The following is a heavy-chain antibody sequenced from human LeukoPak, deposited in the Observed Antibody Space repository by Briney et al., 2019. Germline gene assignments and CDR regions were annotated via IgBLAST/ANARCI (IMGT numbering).Heavy chain of an antibody. Sequence: GGSLRLSCAASGFTFSTYSMNWVRQAPGKGLEWVSSISSSGGSLYYADSVKGRFTISRDNAKNSLYLQMNSLRAEDTAVYSCARHYYDRSGQFLYAFDIWGQGTMVTVSS. CDR2: ISSSGGSL. J-gene: IGHJ3*02. CDR3: ARHYYDRSGQFLYAFDI. V-gene: IGHV3-21*01. CDR1: GFTFSTYS. D-gene: IGHD3-22*01.